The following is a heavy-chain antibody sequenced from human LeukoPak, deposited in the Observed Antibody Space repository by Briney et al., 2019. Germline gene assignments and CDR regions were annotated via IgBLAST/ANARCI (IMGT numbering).Heavy chain of an antibody. Sequence: GGSLRLSCVASGFTFSSYAMSWVRQAPGKGLEWVSAISGSGGSTYYADSVKGRLTISRDNSKNTLYLQMNSLRAEDTAVYYCAKARGYSYGSLFDYWGQGTLVTVSS. D-gene: IGHD5-18*01. CDR1: GFTFSSYA. CDR2: ISGSGGST. J-gene: IGHJ4*02. V-gene: IGHV3-23*01. CDR3: AKARGYSYGSLFDY.